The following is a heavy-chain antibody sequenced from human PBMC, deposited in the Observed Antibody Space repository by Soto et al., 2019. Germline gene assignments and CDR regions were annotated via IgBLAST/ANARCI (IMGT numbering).Heavy chain of an antibody. V-gene: IGHV4-4*02. J-gene: IGHJ6*02. CDR3: ARREGQLAQVYYYYGMDV. D-gene: IGHD6-13*01. Sequence: QVQLQESGPGLVKPSGTLSLTCAVSGGSISSSNWWSWVRQPPGKGLEWIGEIYHSGSTNYNPSHKSRVTISEDKAKTQSSLKLSSVTAADTAVYYCARREGQLAQVYYYYGMDVWGQGTTVTVSS. CDR2: IYHSGST. CDR1: GGSISSSNW.